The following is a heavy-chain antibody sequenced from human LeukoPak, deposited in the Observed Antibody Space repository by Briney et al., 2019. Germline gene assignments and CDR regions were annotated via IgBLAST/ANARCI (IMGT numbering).Heavy chain of an antibody. CDR3: ARDPMVRGVIILDY. CDR2: ISAYNGNT. Sequence: ASVKVSCKASGYTFTSYGISWVRQAPGQGLEWMGWISAYNGNTNYAQKLQGRVTMTTDTSTSTAYMELRSLRSDDTAVYYCARDPMVRGVIILDYWGRGTLVTVSS. V-gene: IGHV1-18*01. CDR1: GYTFTSYG. J-gene: IGHJ4*02. D-gene: IGHD3-10*01.